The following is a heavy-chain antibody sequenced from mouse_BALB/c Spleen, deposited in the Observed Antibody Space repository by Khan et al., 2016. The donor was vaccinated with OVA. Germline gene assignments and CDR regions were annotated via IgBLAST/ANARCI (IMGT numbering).Heavy chain of an antibody. CDR1: GFTFSTYA. D-gene: IGHD1-1*01. Sequence: EVELVESGGDLVRPGGSLKLSCSASGFTFSTYAMSWVRQTPEKRLEWVATISSSGDYIYYPDSVKGRFTISRDTAKNTLYLQMSSLRSEDTAMYYCARHNYGPFAYWGQGTLVPVSA. J-gene: IGHJ3*01. CDR2: ISSSGDYI. CDR3: ARHNYGPFAY. V-gene: IGHV5-9-3*01.